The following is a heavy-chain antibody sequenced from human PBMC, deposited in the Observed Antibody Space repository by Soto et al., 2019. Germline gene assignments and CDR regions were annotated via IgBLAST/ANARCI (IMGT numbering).Heavy chain of an antibody. V-gene: IGHV6-1*01. CDR2: TYYRSKWYN. Sequence: PSHTLSLTCAISGYSVSSNSAAWNLIRQSPSRGLEWLGRTYYRSKWYNDYAISVKSRITINPDTSKNQFSLQLNSVTPEDTAVYYCARIVGATADYWGQGTLVTVS. D-gene: IGHD1-26*01. J-gene: IGHJ4*02. CDR1: GYSVSSNSAA. CDR3: ARIVGATADY.